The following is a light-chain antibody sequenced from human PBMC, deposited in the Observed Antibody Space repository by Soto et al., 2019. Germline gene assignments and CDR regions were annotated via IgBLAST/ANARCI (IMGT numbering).Light chain of an antibody. J-gene: IGKJ5*01. Sequence: DIVLTQSPGSLSLSPGERATLSCQTSHSFSHSYLAWYQQKRGQAPRLLNYGASDRATGTPDRFSGSGSGTVFTLTISRLEPEDSAVYYCQQFDVSVTFGQGTRLEIK. CDR3: QQFDVSVT. CDR2: GAS. V-gene: IGKV3-20*01. CDR1: HSFSHSY.